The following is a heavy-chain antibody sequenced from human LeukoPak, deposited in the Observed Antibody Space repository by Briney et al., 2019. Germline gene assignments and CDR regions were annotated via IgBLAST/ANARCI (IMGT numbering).Heavy chain of an antibody. J-gene: IGHJ4*02. D-gene: IGHD3-22*01. V-gene: IGHV3-48*03. CDR3: ARAGSGYWYYFDY. CDR2: ISSSGSTI. CDR1: GFSVSNNY. Sequence: GGSLRLSCAASGFSVSNNYMNWVRQAPGKGLEWVSYISSSGSTIYYADSVKGRFTISRDNAKNSLYLQMNSLRAEDTAVYYCARAGSGYWYYFDYWGQGTLVTVSS.